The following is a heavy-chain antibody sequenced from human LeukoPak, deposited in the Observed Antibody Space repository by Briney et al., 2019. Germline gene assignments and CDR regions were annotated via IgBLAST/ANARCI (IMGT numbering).Heavy chain of an antibody. CDR1: GFTFSSYW. CDR3: TRETLPTFDY. D-gene: IGHD2-21*02. CDR2: ISTGGGST. V-gene: IGHV3-74*01. J-gene: IGHJ4*02. Sequence: GGSLRRSCAASGFTFSSYWMHWVPQGPGKGLVWVSGISTGGGSTRYAASVKGRFTISRDNAKNTLYLQMNSLRAEDTAVYYCTRETLPTFDYWGQGTLVTVSS.